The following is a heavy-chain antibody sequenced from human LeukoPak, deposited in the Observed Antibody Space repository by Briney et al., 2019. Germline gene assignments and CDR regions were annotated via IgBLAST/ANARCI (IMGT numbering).Heavy chain of an antibody. V-gene: IGHV2-70*01. CDR1: GFSLSTSGVC. D-gene: IGHD3-10*01. Sequence: SGPTLVNPTQTLTLTCTFSGFSLSTSGVCVSWIRQPPGKALEWLALIDWDDDKYYSTSLKTRLTISKDTSKNQVVLTMTNMDPVDTATYYCARMGYYYGSGSYLYNWFDPWGQGTLVTVSS. CDR3: ARMGYYYGSGSYLYNWFDP. J-gene: IGHJ5*02. CDR2: IDWDDDK.